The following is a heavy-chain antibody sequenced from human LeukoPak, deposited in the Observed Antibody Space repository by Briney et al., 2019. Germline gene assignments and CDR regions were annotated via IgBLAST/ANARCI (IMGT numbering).Heavy chain of an antibody. J-gene: IGHJ4*02. CDR2: ITASGTAM. D-gene: IGHD1-26*01. Sequence: GGSLRLSCAASGFTFSSYSMSWVRQAPGKGLEWVSHITASGTAMFYADSVKGRFIISRDNAKNSLYLQMSSLRDEDTAVYYCASSGSYRFDYWGQGTLVTVSS. CDR1: GFTFSSYS. V-gene: IGHV3-48*02. CDR3: ASSGSYRFDY.